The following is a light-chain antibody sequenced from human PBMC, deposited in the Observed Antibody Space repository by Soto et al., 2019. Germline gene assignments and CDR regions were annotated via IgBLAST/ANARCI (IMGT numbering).Light chain of an antibody. CDR2: EVT. CDR3: SSYAGSKGSV. J-gene: IGLJ2*01. CDR1: SSDVRGYNY. Sequence: QSALTQPPSASGSPGQSVTISCTGTSSDVRGYNYVSWYQQHPGKAPKLMIYEVTKRPSGVPDRFSGSKSGNTASLTVSGLQTEDEADYYCSSYAGSKGSVFGGGTKLTVL. V-gene: IGLV2-8*01.